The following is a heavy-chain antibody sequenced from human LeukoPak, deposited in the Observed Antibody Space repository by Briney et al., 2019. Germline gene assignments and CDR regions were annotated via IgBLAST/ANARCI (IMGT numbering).Heavy chain of an antibody. Sequence: PSETLSLTCIVSGGSIGSSSYNWGWIRQPPGKGLEWIGSIYYSGTTYYNPSLKSRLTISVDTSKNQFSLNLSSVTAADTAVYYCARHDRIIASPLVWGQGILVTVSS. D-gene: IGHD2/OR15-2a*01. CDR2: IYYSGTT. J-gene: IGHJ4*02. V-gene: IGHV4-39*01. CDR1: GGSIGSSSYN. CDR3: ARHDRIIASPLV.